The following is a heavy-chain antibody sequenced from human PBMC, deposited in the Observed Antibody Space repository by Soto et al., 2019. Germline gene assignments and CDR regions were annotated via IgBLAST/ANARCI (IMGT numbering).Heavy chain of an antibody. Sequence: GESLKISCQASGYSFISSWIGWVRQMPGKGLEWMGIIYPGDSDTRYSPSFQGQVTISADKSTSTAYLQWSSLKASDTATYYCARMMAVSGTAFDYWGQGALVTVSS. J-gene: IGHJ4*02. V-gene: IGHV5-51*01. CDR3: ARMMAVSGTAFDY. D-gene: IGHD1-26*01. CDR2: IYPGDSDT. CDR1: GYSFISSW.